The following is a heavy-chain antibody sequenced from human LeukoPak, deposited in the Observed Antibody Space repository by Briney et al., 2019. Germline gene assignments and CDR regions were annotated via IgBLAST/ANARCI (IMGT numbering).Heavy chain of an antibody. V-gene: IGHV3-48*01. D-gene: IGHD3-22*01. CDR3: ARDWGGLTYYYDSSGADY. J-gene: IGHJ4*02. CDR2: ISSSSSTI. Sequence: GGSLRLSCAASGFTFSSYSMNWGRQAPGKGVEWGSYISSSSSTIYYADSVKGRFTISRDNAKNSLYLQMNSLRAEDTAVYYCARDWGGLTYYYDSSGADYWSQGTLVTVSS. CDR1: GFTFSSYS.